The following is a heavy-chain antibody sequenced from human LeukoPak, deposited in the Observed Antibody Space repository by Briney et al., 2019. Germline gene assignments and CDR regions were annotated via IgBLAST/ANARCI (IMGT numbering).Heavy chain of an antibody. V-gene: IGHV3-21*01. D-gene: IGHD2-2*01. Sequence: GGSLRLSCAASGFTFSSYAMSWVRQAPGKGLEWVSSISSSSSYIYYADSVKGRFTISRDNAKNSLYLQMNSLRAEDTAVYYCARDQCSSTSCYDSYYYGMDVWGQGTTVTVSS. CDR2: ISSSSSYI. CDR1: GFTFSSYA. CDR3: ARDQCSSTSCYDSYYYGMDV. J-gene: IGHJ6*02.